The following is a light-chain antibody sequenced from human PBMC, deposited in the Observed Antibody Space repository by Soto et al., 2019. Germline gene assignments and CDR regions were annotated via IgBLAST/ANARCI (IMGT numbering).Light chain of an antibody. V-gene: IGKV3-20*01. Sequence: EIVLTQSPGTLSLSPGERATLSCRASQSLTSSYLAWYQQKPGQAPRLLIYGASSRPTGIPGRFSASGSGTDFARSISSLEPQDFAVSYYQQYERSPPSSTVGQGTKLEIK. CDR1: QSLTSSY. CDR3: QQYERSPPSST. CDR2: GAS. J-gene: IGKJ2*01.